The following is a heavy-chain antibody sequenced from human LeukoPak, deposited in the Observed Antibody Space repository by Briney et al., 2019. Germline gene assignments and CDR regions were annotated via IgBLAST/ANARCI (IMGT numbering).Heavy chain of an antibody. Sequence: GGSLRLSCAASGFTFSSYGMHWVRQAPGKGLEWVAFIRYDGSNKYYADSVKGRFTISRDNSKNTLCLQMNSLRAEDTAVYYCAKPRALVVPAPNYWGQGTLVTVSS. CDR2: IRYDGSNK. V-gene: IGHV3-30*02. CDR1: GFTFSSYG. D-gene: IGHD2-2*01. J-gene: IGHJ4*02. CDR3: AKPRALVVPAPNY.